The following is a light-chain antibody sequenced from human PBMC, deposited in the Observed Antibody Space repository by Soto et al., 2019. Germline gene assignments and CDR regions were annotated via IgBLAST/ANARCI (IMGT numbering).Light chain of an antibody. CDR3: GSWDSSLSAYV. J-gene: IGLJ1*01. CDR2: DDN. CDR1: SSNIGGNS. Sequence: QSALTQPPSVSAAPGQKVTISCSGSSSNIGGNSVSWYQQLPGTAPKLFIYDDNKRPSGIPDRFSGSKSGTSATLGITGFQTGDEADYYCGSWDSSLSAYVFGTGTKVTV. V-gene: IGLV1-51*01.